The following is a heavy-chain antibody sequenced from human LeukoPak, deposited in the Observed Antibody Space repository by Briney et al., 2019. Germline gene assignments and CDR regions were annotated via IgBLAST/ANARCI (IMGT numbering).Heavy chain of an antibody. CDR1: GFTFDDYG. CDR2: ISWNSASI. D-gene: IGHD6-13*01. V-gene: IGHV3-9*01. CDR3: AKDYGYSSSWYDY. J-gene: IGHJ4*02. Sequence: GGSLRLSCEASGFTFDDYGMHWVRQAPGKGLEWVSTISWNSASIGYVDSVKGRFTISRDNAKKTLYLQMNSLRPEDTALYYCAKDYGYSSSWYDYWGQGTLVTVSS.